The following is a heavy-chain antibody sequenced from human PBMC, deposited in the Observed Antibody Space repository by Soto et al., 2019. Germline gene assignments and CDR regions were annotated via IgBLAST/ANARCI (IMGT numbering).Heavy chain of an antibody. D-gene: IGHD3-22*01. Sequence: GASVKVSCKASGHTFTSYDINWVRQATGQGLEWMGWMNPNSGNTNYAQKLQGRVTMTTDTSTSTAYMELRSLRSDDTAVYYCARNPLPYYYDSSGYSSFDYWGQGTLVTVSS. V-gene: IGHV1-18*01. CDR3: ARNPLPYYYDSSGYSSFDY. CDR1: GHTFTSYD. CDR2: MNPNSGNT. J-gene: IGHJ4*02.